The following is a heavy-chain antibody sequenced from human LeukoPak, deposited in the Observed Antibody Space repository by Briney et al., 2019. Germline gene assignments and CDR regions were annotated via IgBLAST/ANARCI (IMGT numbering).Heavy chain of an antibody. CDR1: GFTFDDYA. J-gene: IGHJ1*01. D-gene: IGHD6-19*01. V-gene: IGHV3-9*01. CDR3: AKVGGRKSRFFALDSGWYRFEYFQH. Sequence: PGGSLRLSRAASGFTFDDYAMHWVRQAPGKGLEWVSGISWNSGSIGYADSVKGRFTISRDNAKNSLYLQMNSLRAEDTALYYCAKVGGRKSRFFALDSGWYRFEYFQHWGQGTLVTVSS. CDR2: ISWNSGSI.